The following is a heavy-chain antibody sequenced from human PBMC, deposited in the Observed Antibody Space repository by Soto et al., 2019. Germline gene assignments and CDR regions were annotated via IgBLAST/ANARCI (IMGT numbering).Heavy chain of an antibody. V-gene: IGHV3-30-3*01. CDR2: ISYDGSNK. Sequence: GGSLRLSCAASGFTFSSYGMHWVRQAPGKGLEWVAVISYDGSNKYYADSVKGRFTISRDNSKNTLYLQMNSLRAEDTAVYYCASPSPSYSSSSVYGAKFDYWGQGTLVTVSS. D-gene: IGHD6-6*01. CDR1: GFTFSSYG. CDR3: ASPSPSYSSSSVYGAKFDY. J-gene: IGHJ4*02.